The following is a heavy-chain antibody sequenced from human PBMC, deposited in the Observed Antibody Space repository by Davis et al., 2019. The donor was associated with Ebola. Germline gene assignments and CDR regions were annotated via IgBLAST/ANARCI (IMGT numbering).Heavy chain of an antibody. CDR1: GYNFDIAW. CDR2: IKSKTDGGTT. Sequence: GESLKISCEASGYNFDIAWVSWVRQAPGKGLEWVGRIKSKTDGGTTDYAAPVKGRFTISRDDSKNTLYLQMNSLKTEDTAVYYCTTAPYSYGYDYYYMDVWGKGTTVTVSS. V-gene: IGHV3-15*01. CDR3: TTAPYSYGYDYYYMDV. J-gene: IGHJ6*03. D-gene: IGHD5-18*01.